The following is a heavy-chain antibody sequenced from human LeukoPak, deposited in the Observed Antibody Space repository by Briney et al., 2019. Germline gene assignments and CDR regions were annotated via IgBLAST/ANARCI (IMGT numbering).Heavy chain of an antibody. CDR1: GGSICSYS. V-gene: IGHV4-59*13. D-gene: IGHD3-10*01. J-gene: IGHJ4*02. Sequence: PAETLSLTCTLWGGSICSYSGRCIPGPPGGTVEQPAYTYYSRSIDQNPSLKGRVASPVDRCKNQFSLQLSPVTAAYTAGYYCARDSGSGSYPVYYFDYWGQGTLVTVSS. CDR3: ARDSGSGSYPVYYFDY. CDR2: TYYSRSI.